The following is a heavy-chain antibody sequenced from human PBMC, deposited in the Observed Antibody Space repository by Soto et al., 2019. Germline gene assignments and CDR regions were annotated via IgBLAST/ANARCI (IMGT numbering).Heavy chain of an antibody. Sequence: SVKVSCKASGGTFSSYAISWVRQAPGQGLEWMGGIIPIFGTANYAQKFQGRVTITADESTSTAYMELSSLRSEDTAVYYCARVLGGYSYGYEDYYYGMDAWGQGTTVTVSS. J-gene: IGHJ6*02. CDR3: ARVLGGYSYGYEDYYYGMDA. CDR2: IIPIFGTA. CDR1: GGTFSSYA. D-gene: IGHD5-18*01. V-gene: IGHV1-69*13.